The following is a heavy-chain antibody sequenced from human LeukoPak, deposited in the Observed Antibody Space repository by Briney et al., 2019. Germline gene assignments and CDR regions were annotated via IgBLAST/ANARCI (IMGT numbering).Heavy chain of an antibody. D-gene: IGHD6-13*01. J-gene: IGHJ5*02. Sequence: GGSLRLSCAASGFTVGNNYMNWVRQAPGKGLEWVSLIFSHGETSYADSVKGRFTISRDNSKNTLYLQMNSLRAEDTAMYYCMTASRSSSWPPPTWGQGTLVTVSS. CDR2: IFSHGET. CDR1: GFTVGNNY. CDR3: MTASRSSSWPPPT. V-gene: IGHV3-66*01.